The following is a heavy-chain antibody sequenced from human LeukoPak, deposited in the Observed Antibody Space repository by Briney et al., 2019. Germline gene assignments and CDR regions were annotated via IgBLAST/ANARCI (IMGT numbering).Heavy chain of an antibody. Sequence: ASVKVSCKASGYTFTGYYMHWVRQAPGQGLEWMGWINPNSGGTNYAQKFQGWVTMTRDTSASTAYMELSSLRSEDTAVYYCARDGLQNYDFWSGYYGDYGMDVWGQGTTVTVSS. J-gene: IGHJ6*02. V-gene: IGHV1-2*04. D-gene: IGHD3-3*01. CDR2: INPNSGGT. CDR3: ARDGLQNYDFWSGYYGDYGMDV. CDR1: GYTFTGYY.